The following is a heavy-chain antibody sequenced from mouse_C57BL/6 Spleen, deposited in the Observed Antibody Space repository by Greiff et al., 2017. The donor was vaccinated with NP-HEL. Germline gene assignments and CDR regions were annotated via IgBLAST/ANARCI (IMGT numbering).Heavy chain of an antibody. V-gene: IGHV1-61*01. Sequence: VQLKQSGAELVRPGSSVKLSCKASGYTFTSYWMDWVKQRPGQGLEWIGNIYPSDSETHYNQKFKDKATLPVDKSSSTAYLQLSSLTSEDSAVYYCARGDYCRYVGYFDYWGQGTTLTVSS. CDR2: IYPSDSET. J-gene: IGHJ2*01. D-gene: IGHD2-1*01. CDR1: GYTFTSYW. CDR3: ARGDYCRYVGYFDY.